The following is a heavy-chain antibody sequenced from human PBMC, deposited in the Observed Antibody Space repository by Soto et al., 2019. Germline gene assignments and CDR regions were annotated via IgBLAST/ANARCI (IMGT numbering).Heavy chain of an antibody. V-gene: IGHV3-23*01. Sequence: GGSLRLSCAASGFTFSSYAMSWVRQAPGKGLEWVSAISGSGGSTYYADSVKGRFTISRDNSKNTLYLQMNSLRAEDMAVYYCAKDRGLYYDFWSGYYSYYYYGMDVWGQGTTVTVSS. CDR3: AKDRGLYYDFWSGYYSYYYYGMDV. J-gene: IGHJ6*02. D-gene: IGHD3-3*01. CDR1: GFTFSSYA. CDR2: ISGSGGST.